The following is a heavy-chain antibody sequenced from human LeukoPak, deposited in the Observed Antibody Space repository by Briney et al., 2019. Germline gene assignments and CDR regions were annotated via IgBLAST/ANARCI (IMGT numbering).Heavy chain of an antibody. CDR2: IIPIFGTA. CDR3: ARPLVTTVTVWGMDV. V-gene: IGHV1-69*13. CDR1: GGTFSSYA. J-gene: IGHJ6*02. Sequence: SVKVSCRASGGTFSSYAISWVRQAPGQGLEWMGGIIPIFGTANYAQKFQGRVTITADESTRTAYMELSSLRSEDTAVYYCARPLVTTVTVWGMDVWGQGTTVTVSS. D-gene: IGHD4-11*01.